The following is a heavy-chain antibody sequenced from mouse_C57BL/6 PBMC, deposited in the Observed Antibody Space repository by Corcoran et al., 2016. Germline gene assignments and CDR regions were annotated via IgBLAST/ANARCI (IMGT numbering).Heavy chain of an antibody. J-gene: IGHJ4*01. CDR2: INPYNGGT. D-gene: IGHD4-1*01. CDR3: GRLTGKGAMDY. CDR1: GYTFTDYY. V-gene: IGHV1-19*01. Sequence: EVQLQQSGPVLVKPGASVKMSCKASGYTFTDYYMNWVKQSHGKSLEWIGVINPYNGGTSYNQKFKGKATLTVDKSSSTAYMELNSLTSEDSAVYYCGRLTGKGAMDYWGQGTSVTVSA.